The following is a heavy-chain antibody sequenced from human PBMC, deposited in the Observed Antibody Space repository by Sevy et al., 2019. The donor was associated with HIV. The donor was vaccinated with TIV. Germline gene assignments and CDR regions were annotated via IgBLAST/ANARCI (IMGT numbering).Heavy chain of an antibody. J-gene: IGHJ4*02. V-gene: IGHV3-30*18. CDR2: ISYDGSNK. D-gene: IGHD3-22*01. CDR1: GFTFSSYG. CDR3: AKDRGYYYDSSLDY. Sequence: GGSLRLSCAASGFTFSSYGMHWVRQAPGKGLEWVAVISYDGSNKYYADSVKGRFTISRDNSKNTPYLQMNSLRAEDTAVYYCAKDRGYYYDSSLDYWGQGTLVTVSS.